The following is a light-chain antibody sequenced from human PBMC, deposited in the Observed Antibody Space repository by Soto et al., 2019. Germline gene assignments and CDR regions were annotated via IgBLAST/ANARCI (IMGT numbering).Light chain of an antibody. CDR1: SSDVGGHNY. CDR3: NSYTSSSTLV. Sequence: QSALTQPASVSGSPGQSITISCTGTSSDVGGHNYVSWYQQHPGKAPKLMIYDVTNRPSGVSNRFSGSKSGNTASLTISGLQAEDEADYYCNSYTSSSTLVFGTGTQLTVL. V-gene: IGLV2-14*03. CDR2: DVT. J-gene: IGLJ7*01.